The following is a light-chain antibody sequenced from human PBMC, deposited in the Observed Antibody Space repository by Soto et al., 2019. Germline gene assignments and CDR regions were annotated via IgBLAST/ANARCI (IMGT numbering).Light chain of an antibody. CDR3: QVWDSSSDHSYV. V-gene: IGLV3-21*02. J-gene: IGLJ1*01. CDR1: NIGSKS. Sequence: SYELTQPPSVSVAPGRTAMITCGGKNIGSKSVHWYQQKPGQAPVLVVYDDSDRPSGIPERFSGSNSGNTATLTISRVEAGDEAAYYCQVWDSSSDHSYVFGTGTKGTV. CDR2: DDS.